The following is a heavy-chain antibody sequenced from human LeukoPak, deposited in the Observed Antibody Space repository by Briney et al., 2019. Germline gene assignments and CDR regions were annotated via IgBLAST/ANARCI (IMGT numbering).Heavy chain of an antibody. CDR1: GFTFSSYS. D-gene: IGHD2-15*01. CDR2: ISSSSSYI. Sequence: PGGSLRLSCAASGFTFSSYSMNWVRQAPGKGLEWVSSISSSSSYIYYADSVKGRFTISRDNAKNSLYLQMNSPRAEDTAVYYCARDRGIWMDVWGKGTTVTVSS. V-gene: IGHV3-21*01. J-gene: IGHJ6*04. CDR3: ARDRGIWMDV.